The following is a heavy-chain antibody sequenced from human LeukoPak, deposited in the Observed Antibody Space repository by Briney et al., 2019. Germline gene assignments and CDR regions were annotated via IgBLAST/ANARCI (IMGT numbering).Heavy chain of an antibody. V-gene: IGHV4-59*01. J-gene: IGHJ6*03. CDR2: IYYSGST. CDR3: ARLRGYQLLLYYYYYMDV. CDR1: GGSISSYY. Sequence: SETLSLTCTVSGGSISSYYWSWIRQPPGKGLEWIGYIYYSGSTNYNPSLKSRVTISVDTSKNQFSLKLSSVTAADTAVYYCARLRGYQLLLYYYYYMDVWGKGTTVTVSS. D-gene: IGHD2-2*01.